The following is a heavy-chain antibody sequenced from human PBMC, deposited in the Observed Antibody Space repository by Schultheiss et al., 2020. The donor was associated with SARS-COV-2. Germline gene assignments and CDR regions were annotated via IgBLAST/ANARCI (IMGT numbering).Heavy chain of an antibody. V-gene: IGHV5-10-1*01. CDR1: GYSFTSYW. CDR3: ARGGLYCSGGSCSDY. J-gene: IGHJ4*02. Sequence: GESLKISCKGSGYSFTSYWIGWVRQMPGKGLEWMGRIDPSDSYTNYSPSFQGHVTISADKSISTAYLQWSSLKASDTAMYYCARGGLYCSGGSCSDYWGQGTLVTVSS. D-gene: IGHD2-15*01. CDR2: IDPSDSYT.